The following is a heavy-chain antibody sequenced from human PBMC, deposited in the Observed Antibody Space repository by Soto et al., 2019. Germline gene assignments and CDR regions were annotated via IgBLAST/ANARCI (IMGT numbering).Heavy chain of an antibody. CDR2: IIPILGIA. Sequence: VQPVQSGAEVKKPGSSVKVSFKASGSTFSSHTISWVRQAPGQGLEWMGRIIPILGIANYAQKVQGRVTITADKSTSTAYMELSSLRSEDTAVYYCARFRGSYGMDVWGQGTTVTVSS. CDR3: ARFRGSYGMDV. J-gene: IGHJ6*02. D-gene: IGHD3-10*01. V-gene: IGHV1-69*02. CDR1: GSTFSSHT.